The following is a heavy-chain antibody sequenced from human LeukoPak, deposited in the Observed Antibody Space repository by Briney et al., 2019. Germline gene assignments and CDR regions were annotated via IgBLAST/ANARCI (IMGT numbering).Heavy chain of an antibody. Sequence: GGSLRLSCAASGFTFSSYAMSWVRQAPGKGLEWVANIKQDGSEKYYVDSVKGRFTISRDNAKNSLYLQMNSLRAEDTAVYYCARDLRGDAFDIWGQGTMVTVSS. CDR2: IKQDGSEK. CDR3: ARDLRGDAFDI. J-gene: IGHJ3*02. CDR1: GFTFSSYA. V-gene: IGHV3-7*01.